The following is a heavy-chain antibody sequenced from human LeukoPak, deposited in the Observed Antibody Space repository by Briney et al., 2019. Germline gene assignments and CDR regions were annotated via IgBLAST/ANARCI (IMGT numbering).Heavy chain of an antibody. CDR3: AKDLFARNMLSYFDY. Sequence: GGSLRLSCAASGFTFSSYGMHWVRQAPGKGLEWVALISYDGSNTYYADSVKGRFTISRDNSKNTLYLQMNSLRAEETAVYYCAKDLFARNMLSYFDYWGQGTLVTVSS. V-gene: IGHV3-30*18. CDR2: ISYDGSNT. D-gene: IGHD3-16*01. J-gene: IGHJ4*02. CDR1: GFTFSSYG.